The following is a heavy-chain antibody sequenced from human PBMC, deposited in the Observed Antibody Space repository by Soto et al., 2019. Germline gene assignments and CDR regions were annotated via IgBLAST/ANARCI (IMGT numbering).Heavy chain of an antibody. CDR3: AKDLKVVTFDY. V-gene: IGHV3-23*01. CDR2: ISFSGRNT. CDR1: GFIFSSYA. D-gene: IGHD2-21*02. Sequence: EVQVLESGGDLVQPGGSLRLSCAVSGFIFSSYAMTWVRRAPGKGLEWVSTISFSGRNTYYADSVKGRFTVSRDNSKNTLYLHMDSLRAEDTAVYYCAKDLKVVTFDYWGQGTLVTVSS. J-gene: IGHJ4*02.